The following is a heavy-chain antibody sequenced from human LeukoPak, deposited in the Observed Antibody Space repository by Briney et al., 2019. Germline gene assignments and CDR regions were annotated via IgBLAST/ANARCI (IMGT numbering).Heavy chain of an antibody. D-gene: IGHD2-2*01. V-gene: IGHV4-59*02. CDR1: GASVRSHY. CDR2: VFHNGDS. J-gene: IGHJ5*02. Sequence: SETLSLTCTVSGASVRSHYWSWIWQPPGKGLEWIGNVFHNGDSSFAPSLTSRVTMSVDTSKNQFSLNLNSVTAADTAVYYCASKPIVPASQGHYFDTWGQGILVTVSS. CDR3: ASKPIVPASQGHYFDT.